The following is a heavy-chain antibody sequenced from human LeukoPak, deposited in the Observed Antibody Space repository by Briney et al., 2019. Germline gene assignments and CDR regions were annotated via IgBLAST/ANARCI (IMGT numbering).Heavy chain of an antibody. CDR3: AREGLPYAFDY. CDR1: GFTFSSYW. J-gene: IGHJ4*02. CDR2: IKQDGTKE. Sequence: GGSLRLSCVASGFTFSSYWMSWVRQAPGKGLEWVANIKQDGTKEYYVDAVKGRFTLSRDNAKNSLYLQMNSLRVEDTAVYYCAREGLPYAFDYWGQGTLVMVSS. V-gene: IGHV3-7*01.